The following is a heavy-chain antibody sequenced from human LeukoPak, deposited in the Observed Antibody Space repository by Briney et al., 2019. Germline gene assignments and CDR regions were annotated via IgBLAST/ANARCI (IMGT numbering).Heavy chain of an antibody. CDR1: GYTFTGYY. CDR2: INPSSGGT. CDR3: ARDLRIMESSSGLSY. V-gene: IGHV1-2*02. D-gene: IGHD6-6*01. Sequence: GASVKVSCKASGYTFTGYYMHWVRQAPGQGLEWMGWINPSSGGTNYAQKFQGRVTMTRDTSISTAYMELSRLRSDDTAVYYCARDLRIMESSSGLSYWGQGTLVTVSS. J-gene: IGHJ4*02.